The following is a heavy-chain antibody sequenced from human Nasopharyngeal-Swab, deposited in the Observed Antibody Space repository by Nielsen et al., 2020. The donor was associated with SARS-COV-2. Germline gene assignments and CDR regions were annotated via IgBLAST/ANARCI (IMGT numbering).Heavy chain of an antibody. J-gene: IGHJ2*01. Sequence: VRQMPGNGLEWVSVIYSGGSRHYADSVKGRFTISRDNSKNALYLQMNSLRAEDTAVYYCARSRLPGVFSVTASWYFDLWGRGTLVTVSS. V-gene: IGHV3-53*01. CDR2: IYSGGSR. D-gene: IGHD2-21*02. CDR3: ARSRLPGVFSVTASWYFDL.